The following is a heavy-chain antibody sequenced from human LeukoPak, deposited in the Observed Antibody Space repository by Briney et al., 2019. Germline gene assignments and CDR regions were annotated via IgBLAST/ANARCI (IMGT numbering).Heavy chain of an antibody. CDR3: AKDRWRYCSSTSCSTLFDI. D-gene: IGHD2-2*01. CDR2: INGDGGTT. J-gene: IGHJ3*02. V-gene: IGHV3-43*02. Sequence: GGSLRLSCAASGFTFDDYAMHWVRQVPGKGLEWVSLINGDGGTTYYADSVKGRFTISRDNSKNSLYLQMNSLRTEDTALYYCAKDRWRYCSSTSCSTLFDIWGQGTMVTVS. CDR1: GFTFDDYA.